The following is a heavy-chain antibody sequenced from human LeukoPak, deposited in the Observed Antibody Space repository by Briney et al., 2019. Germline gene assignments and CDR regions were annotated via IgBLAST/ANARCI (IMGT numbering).Heavy chain of an antibody. CDR2: ISGNGGST. V-gene: IGHV3-23*01. CDR1: GFTFTGYA. Sequence: PGGSLRLSCAASGFTFTGYAMSWVRQAPGKGLEWVSTISGNGGSTYYPDPVKGRFTISRDNSNNTLFLHLNSLRAEDTAIYYCASAREVVVAAAFGYYFDYWGQGTLVTVSS. D-gene: IGHD2-15*01. CDR3: ASAREVVVAAAFGYYFDY. J-gene: IGHJ4*02.